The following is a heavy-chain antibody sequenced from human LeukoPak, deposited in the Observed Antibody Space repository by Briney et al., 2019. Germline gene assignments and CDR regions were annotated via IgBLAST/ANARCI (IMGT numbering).Heavy chain of an antibody. CDR1: GFTFSNYA. CDR2: ISFHGSDK. J-gene: IGHJ4*02. V-gene: IGHV3-30*04. D-gene: IGHD2-15*01. CDR3: ARQDCSGGSCYLDY. Sequence: GMSLRLSCAASGFTFSNYAMHWLRRAPGKGLEWVSVISFHGSDKFYADSVKGRLTISRDSSQNTLFVQMNSLRAEDTAVYYCARQDCSGGSCYLDYWGQGILVTVSS.